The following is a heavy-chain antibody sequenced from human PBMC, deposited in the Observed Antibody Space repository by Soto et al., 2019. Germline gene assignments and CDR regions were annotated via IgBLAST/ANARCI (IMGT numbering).Heavy chain of an antibody. D-gene: IGHD3-16*01. CDR1: RFTFAASA. CDR3: SRDDSVWFFN. J-gene: IGHJ4*02. V-gene: IGHV3-73*01. Sequence: PXXSLRLSCAASRFTFAASALQWVRQASGKGLEWLGRXGSKGXNYAKTSAASXXGRFTISXXDSKKTAYLQMNTLESEDTAVYYCSRDDSVWFFNWGRGTLVTVPQ. CDR2: XGSKGXNYAK.